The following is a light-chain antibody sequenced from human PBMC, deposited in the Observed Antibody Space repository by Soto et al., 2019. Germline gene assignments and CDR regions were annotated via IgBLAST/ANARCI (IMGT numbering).Light chain of an antibody. CDR1: SSDVGSYNL. CDR3: CSYAGSSPDV. V-gene: IGLV2-23*01. CDR2: EGS. J-gene: IGLJ1*01. Sequence: QSALTKPASVSGSPGQSITISCTGTSSDVGSYNLVSWYQQHPGKAPKLMIYEGSKRPSGVSNRFSGSKSGNTASLTISGLQAEDEADYYCCSYAGSSPDVFGTGTKLTVL.